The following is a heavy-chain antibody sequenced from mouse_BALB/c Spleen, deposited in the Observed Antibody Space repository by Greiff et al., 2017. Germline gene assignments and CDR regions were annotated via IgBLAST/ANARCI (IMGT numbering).Heavy chain of an antibody. CDR2: INSNGGST. CDR1: GFTFSSYG. D-gene: IGHD4-1*01. V-gene: IGHV5-6-3*01. Sequence: DVQLQESGGGLVQPGGSLKLSCAASGFTFSSYGMSWVRQTPDKRLELVATINSNGGSTYYPDSVKGRFTISRDNAKNTLYLQMSSLKSEDTAMYYCARDPNWDGYFDYWGQGTTLTVSS. CDR3: ARDPNWDGYFDY. J-gene: IGHJ2*01.